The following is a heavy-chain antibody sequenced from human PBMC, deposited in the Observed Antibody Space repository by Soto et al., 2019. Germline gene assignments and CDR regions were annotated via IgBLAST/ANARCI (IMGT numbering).Heavy chain of an antibody. CDR1: GGSISSGDYY. V-gene: IGHV4-30-4*01. CDR2: IYYSGST. D-gene: IGHD3-16*01. CDR3: AREKRFGGVPSWFDP. Sequence: PSETLSLTCTVSGGSISSGDYYWSWIRQPPGKGLEWIGYIYYSGSTYYNPSLKSRVTISVDTSKNQFSLKLSSVTAADTAVYYCAREKRFGGVPSWFDPWGQGTLVTVPS. J-gene: IGHJ5*02.